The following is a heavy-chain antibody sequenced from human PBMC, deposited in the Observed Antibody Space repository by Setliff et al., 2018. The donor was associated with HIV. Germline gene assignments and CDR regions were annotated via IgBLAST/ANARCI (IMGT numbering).Heavy chain of an antibody. CDR3: VRLPFPPYCGGDCYSIDY. J-gene: IGHJ4*02. CDR2: ISSSSSYT. CDR1: GGSISSYY. Sequence: LSLTCSVSGGSISSYYWSWIRQAPGKGLEWVSYISSSSSYTNYADSVKGRFTISRDNTKNTLYLQMNSLRAEDTAVYYCVRLPFPPYCGGDCYSIDYWGQGTLVTVSS. D-gene: IGHD2-21*02. V-gene: IGHV3-11*06.